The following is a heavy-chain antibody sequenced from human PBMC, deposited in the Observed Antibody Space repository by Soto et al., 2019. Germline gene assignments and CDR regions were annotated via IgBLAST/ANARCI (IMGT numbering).Heavy chain of an antibody. D-gene: IGHD3-22*01. CDR1: GGTFSSYT. J-gene: IGHJ3*02. CDR2: IIPILGIA. CDR3: ARDYYDSSGSSGAFDI. Sequence: SVKVSCKASGGTFSSYTISWVRQAPGQGLEWMGRIIPILGIANYAQKFQGRVTITRDTSASTAYMELSSLRSEDTAVYYCARDYYDSSGSSGAFDIWGQGTMVTVSS. V-gene: IGHV1-69*04.